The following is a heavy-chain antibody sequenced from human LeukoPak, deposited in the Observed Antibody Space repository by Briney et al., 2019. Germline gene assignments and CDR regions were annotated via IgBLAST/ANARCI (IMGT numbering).Heavy chain of an antibody. CDR3: ARHPRPRQMQYYYDSSGPQGAFDI. Sequence: SETLSLTCTVSGGSISSYYWSWIRQPPGKGLEWIGYIYYSGSTNYNPSLKSRVTISVDTSKNQFSLKLSSVTAADTAVYYCARHPRPRQMQYYYDSSGPQGAFDIWGQGTMVTVSS. D-gene: IGHD3-22*01. J-gene: IGHJ3*02. V-gene: IGHV4-59*08. CDR2: IYYSGST. CDR1: GGSISSYY.